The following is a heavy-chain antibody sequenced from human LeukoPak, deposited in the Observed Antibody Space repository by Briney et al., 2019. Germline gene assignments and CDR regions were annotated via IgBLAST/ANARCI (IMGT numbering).Heavy chain of an antibody. D-gene: IGHD1-26*01. CDR3: ARQSGWYSGSYLFDY. J-gene: IGHJ4*02. Sequence: SETLSLTCTVSGGSISSYYWSWIRQPPGKGLEWIGYIYYSGSTNYNPSLKSRVTISVDTSKNQFSLKLSSVTAADTAVYYCARQSGWYSGSYLFDYWGQGTLVTVSS. CDR2: IYYSGST. V-gene: IGHV4-59*08. CDR1: GGSISSYY.